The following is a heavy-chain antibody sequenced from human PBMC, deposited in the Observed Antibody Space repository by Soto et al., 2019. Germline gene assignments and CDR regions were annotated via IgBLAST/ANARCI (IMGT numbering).Heavy chain of an antibody. V-gene: IGHV1-18*01. D-gene: IGHD2-15*01. CDR2: ISAYNGNT. J-gene: IGHJ6*02. CDR3: ARLRGYWPSYYYGMDV. Sequence: QVQLVQSGAEVKKPGASVKVSCKASGYTFTSYGISWVRQAPGQGLEWMGWISAYNGNTNYAQKLQGRVTMTTDTHTSTAYMEMRSLRSDDTAVYYCARLRGYWPSYYYGMDVWGQGTTVTVSS. CDR1: GYTFTSYG.